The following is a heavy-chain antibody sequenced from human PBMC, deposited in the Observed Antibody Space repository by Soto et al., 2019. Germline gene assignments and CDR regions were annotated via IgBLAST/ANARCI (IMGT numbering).Heavy chain of an antibody. CDR2: IIPIFGTA. Sequence: ASVKVSCKASRGTFSSYAISWVRQAPGQGLEWMGGIIPIFGTANYAQKFQGRVTITADESTSTAYMELSSLRSEDTDVYYCEREPRAYYDILTGYYSVYGMDVWGQGTTVTVSS. V-gene: IGHV1-69*13. D-gene: IGHD3-9*01. J-gene: IGHJ6*02. CDR3: EREPRAYYDILTGYYSVYGMDV. CDR1: RGTFSSYA.